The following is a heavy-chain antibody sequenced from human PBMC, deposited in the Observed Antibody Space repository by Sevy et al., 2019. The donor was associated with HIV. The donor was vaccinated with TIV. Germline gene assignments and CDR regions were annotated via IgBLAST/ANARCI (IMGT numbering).Heavy chain of an antibody. CDR1: GFTFSSYP. D-gene: IGHD1-26*01. Sequence: GGSLRLSCSPSGFTFSSYPMHWVRQAPGKGLEYVSLISGNGGSTYYADSVKGRFTISRDNFKKTLYLQMSSLRAEDTAVYYCVTRGGLVGATDFDYWGQGTRVTVSS. CDR3: VTRGGLVGATDFDY. V-gene: IGHV3-64D*06. CDR2: ISGNGGST. J-gene: IGHJ4*02.